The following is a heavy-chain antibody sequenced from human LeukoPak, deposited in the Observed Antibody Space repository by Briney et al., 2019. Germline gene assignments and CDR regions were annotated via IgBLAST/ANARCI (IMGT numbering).Heavy chain of an antibody. CDR3: ARYTSNVVGKRHYFDY. Sequence: PGGSLRLSCAASGFTFSSYSMNWVRQAPGKGLEWVSSISSSSSYIYYADSVKGRFTISRDNAKNSLYLQMNSLRAEDTAVYYCARYTSNVVGKRHYFDYWGQGALVTVSS. CDR1: GFTFSSYS. D-gene: IGHD1-26*01. V-gene: IGHV3-21*01. CDR2: ISSSSSYI. J-gene: IGHJ4*02.